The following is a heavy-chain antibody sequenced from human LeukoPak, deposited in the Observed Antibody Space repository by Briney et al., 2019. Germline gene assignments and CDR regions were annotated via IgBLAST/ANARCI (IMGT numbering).Heavy chain of an antibody. CDR2: VSSSSTTI. CDR1: KFTFRTYS. CDR3: ARSRLGGRGAFDI. Sequence: GGSLRLSCVASKFTFRTYSLNWVCQAPGKGLEWVSYVSSSSTTIYYADSVKGRFTISRDNANTSLFLEMNSLRAEDTAVYYCARSRLGGRGAFDIWGQGTVVTVSS. D-gene: IGHD1-1*01. V-gene: IGHV3-48*01. J-gene: IGHJ3*02.